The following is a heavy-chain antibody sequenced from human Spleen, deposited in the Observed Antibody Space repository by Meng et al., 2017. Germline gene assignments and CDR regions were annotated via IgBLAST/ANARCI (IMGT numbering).Heavy chain of an antibody. V-gene: IGHV3-74*01. Sequence: GGSLRLSCGASGFNFGDYIMHWVRQSPGKGLEWISRIVSDGGITTYADSVKGRFTVSRDNSKNTLYLQMNSLRAEDTAVYYCARVPHSSYDSSGYTNYWGQGTLVTVSS. CDR1: GFNFGDYI. CDR3: ARVPHSSYDSSGYTNY. CDR2: IVSDGGIT. J-gene: IGHJ4*02. D-gene: IGHD3-22*01.